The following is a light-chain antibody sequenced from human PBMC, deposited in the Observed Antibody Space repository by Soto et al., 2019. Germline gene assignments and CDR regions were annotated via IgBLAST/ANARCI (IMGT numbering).Light chain of an antibody. Sequence: QSALTQPPSASGSPGQSVAISCTGTSSDVGGYNYVSWYQQHPGKAPKLMIYEVNKRPSGVPDRFSGSKSGNTASLTVSGLQAEDEADYYCSSSAGSSNVVGTGTKVTV. J-gene: IGLJ1*01. V-gene: IGLV2-8*01. CDR1: SSDVGGYNY. CDR3: SSSAGSSNV. CDR2: EVN.